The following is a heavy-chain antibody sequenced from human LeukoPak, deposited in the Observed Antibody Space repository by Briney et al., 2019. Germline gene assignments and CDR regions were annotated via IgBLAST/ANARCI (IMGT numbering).Heavy chain of an antibody. CDR3: ARDGHWVGQGSYADY. Sequence: PGGSLRLSCAASGFTFSSYEMNWVRQAPGKGLEWVSYISSSGSTIYYADSVKGRFTISRDNAKNSPYLQMNSLRAEDTAVYYCARDGHWVGQGSYADYWGQGTLVTVSS. D-gene: IGHD1-26*01. CDR2: ISSSGSTI. CDR1: GFTFSSYE. V-gene: IGHV3-48*03. J-gene: IGHJ4*02.